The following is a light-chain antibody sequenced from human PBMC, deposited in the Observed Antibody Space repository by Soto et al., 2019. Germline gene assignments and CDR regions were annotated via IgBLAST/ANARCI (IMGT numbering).Light chain of an antibody. CDR1: GGSIASNY. V-gene: IGLV6-57*02. CDR2: EDN. CDR3: SSYVSGNNFV. Sequence: NFMLTQPHSVSDSPGKTVTISCTGSGGSIASNYVQWYQQRPGSAPTIVIFEDNQRPSGVPDRFSGSKSSNTASLTVSGLQAEDEADYYCSSYVSGNNFVFGTGTKLTVL. J-gene: IGLJ1*01.